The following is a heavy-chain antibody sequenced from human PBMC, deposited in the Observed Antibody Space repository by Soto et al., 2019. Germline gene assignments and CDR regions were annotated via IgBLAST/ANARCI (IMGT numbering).Heavy chain of an antibody. J-gene: IGHJ1*01. CDR2: ISGSGGST. D-gene: IGHD6-19*01. CDR1: GFTFSSYA. V-gene: IGHV3-23*01. Sequence: GGSLRLSCAASGFTFSSYAMSWVRQAPGKGLEWVSAISGSGGSTYYADSVKGRFTISRDNSKNTLYLQMNSLRAEDTAVYYCAKDLRSEQWLVFPEYFQHWGQGTLVTVSS. CDR3: AKDLRSEQWLVFPEYFQH.